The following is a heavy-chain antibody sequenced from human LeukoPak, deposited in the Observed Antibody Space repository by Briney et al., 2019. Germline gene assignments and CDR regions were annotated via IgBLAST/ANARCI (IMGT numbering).Heavy chain of an antibody. CDR2: IHYRGST. D-gene: IGHD3-22*01. CDR3: ARHADSSGYYYHFDY. V-gene: IGHV4-59*08. CDR1: GGSISSYY. J-gene: IGHJ4*02. Sequence: SETLSLTCGVSGGSISSYYWSWIRQSPEKGLEWIGYIHYRGSTNYNPSLKSRLTISVNTSKNHFSLKLSSVTAADTAVYYCARHADSSGYYYHFDYWGQGAPVTVSS.